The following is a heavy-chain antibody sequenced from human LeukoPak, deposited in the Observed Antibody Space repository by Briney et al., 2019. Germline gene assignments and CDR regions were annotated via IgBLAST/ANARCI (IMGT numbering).Heavy chain of an antibody. D-gene: IGHD6-19*01. CDR1: GYTFTGYY. J-gene: IGHJ5*02. Sequence: ASVKVSCKASGYTFTGYYMHWVRQAPGQGPEWMGWINPNSGGTNYAQKFQGRVTMTRDTSISTAYMELSRLRSDDTAVYYCARADSSGWYGSDWFDPWGQGTLVTVSS. CDR2: INPNSGGT. V-gene: IGHV1-2*02. CDR3: ARADSSGWYGSDWFDP.